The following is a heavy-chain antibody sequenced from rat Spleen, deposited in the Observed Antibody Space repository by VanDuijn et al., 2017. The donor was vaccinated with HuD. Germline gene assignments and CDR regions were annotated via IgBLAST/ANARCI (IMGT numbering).Heavy chain of an antibody. V-gene: IGHV3-1*01. CDR1: GYSITSNY. Sequence: EVQLQESGPGLVKPSQSLSLTCSVTGYSITSNYWGWIRKFPGNKMEWIGHISYSGSTSYNPSLKSRISITRDTSKNQFFLQVNSVSSEDTATYYCASSDGVHYYLPFADWGQGSLVTVSS. CDR3: ASSDGVHYYLPFAD. CDR2: ISYSGST. D-gene: IGHD1-1*01. J-gene: IGHJ3*01.